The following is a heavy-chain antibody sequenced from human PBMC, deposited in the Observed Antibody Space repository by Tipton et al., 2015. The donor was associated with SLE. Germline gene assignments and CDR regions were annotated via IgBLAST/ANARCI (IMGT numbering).Heavy chain of an antibody. CDR2: LHYSGST. CDR1: GGSITENS. J-gene: IGHJ4*02. Sequence: LRLSCTVSGGSITENSWSWSRQPLGKGLEWIGYLHYSGSTNYHPSLESRVTISPDTSKNRFSLRLNSVTAADTAMYYCARHVRFLEWCFDYWGRGALVTVSS. V-gene: IGHV4-59*08. D-gene: IGHD3-3*01. CDR3: ARHVRFLEWCFDY.